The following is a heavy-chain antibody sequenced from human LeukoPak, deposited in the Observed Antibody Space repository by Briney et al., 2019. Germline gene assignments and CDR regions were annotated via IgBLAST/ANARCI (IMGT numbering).Heavy chain of an antibody. CDR1: GGSISGYY. Sequence: PSETLSLTCTVSGGSISGYYWNWIRQPPGKRLEWIGYIYDSGSTNYNPSLQSRVSISVDTSKKQFSLKLNSVTAADTAVYYCARDLGYDYGDYVFDPWGQGTLVTVSS. V-gene: IGHV4-59*01. CDR2: IYDSGST. J-gene: IGHJ5*02. CDR3: ARDLGYDYGDYVFDP. D-gene: IGHD4-17*01.